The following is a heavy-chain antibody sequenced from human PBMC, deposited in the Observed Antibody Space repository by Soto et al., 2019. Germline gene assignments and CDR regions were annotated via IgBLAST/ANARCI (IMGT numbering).Heavy chain of an antibody. CDR1: GYILTTSS. V-gene: IGHV1-46*01. Sequence: QVQLVQSGAEMKRPGASVILSCKASGYILTTSSIHWVRQTDGQVLEWMAKVDPRDGSTGYAQKFRGSVSMAWDTSTGTVSMEVSSLTSDDTATYYCARVRSSGREFDYWGQGTQVTGSS. J-gene: IGHJ4*02. D-gene: IGHD6-25*01. CDR3: ARVRSSGREFDY. CDR2: VDPRDGST.